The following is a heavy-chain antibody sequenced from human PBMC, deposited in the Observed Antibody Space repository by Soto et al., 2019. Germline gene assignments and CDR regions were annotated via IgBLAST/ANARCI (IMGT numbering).Heavy chain of an antibody. Sequence: QVKLVESGGGVVQPGRSLRLSCAASGFTFSSYGMHWVRQAPGKGLEWVAVIWYDGSNKYYADSVKGRFNISRDNSKNTLYLQMNSLRAEDTAVYYCARDSVAAGTDYFDYWGQGTLVTVSS. D-gene: IGHD6-13*01. J-gene: IGHJ4*02. V-gene: IGHV3-33*01. CDR1: GFTFSSYG. CDR3: ARDSVAAGTDYFDY. CDR2: IWYDGSNK.